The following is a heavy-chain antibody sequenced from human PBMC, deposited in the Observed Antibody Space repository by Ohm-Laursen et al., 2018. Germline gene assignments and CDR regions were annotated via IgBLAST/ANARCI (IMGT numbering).Heavy chain of an antibody. CDR3: AKGRITMVRGVIIPYDY. CDR1: EVTFSSYA. CDR2: ISGSGGST. Sequence: SLRLSCSASEVTFSSYAMSWVRQAPGKGLGWVSAISGSGGSTYYADSVKGRFTISRDNSKNTLYLQMNSLRAEDTAVYYCAKGRITMVRGVIIPYDYWGQGTLVTVSS. V-gene: IGHV3-23*01. D-gene: IGHD3-10*01. J-gene: IGHJ4*02.